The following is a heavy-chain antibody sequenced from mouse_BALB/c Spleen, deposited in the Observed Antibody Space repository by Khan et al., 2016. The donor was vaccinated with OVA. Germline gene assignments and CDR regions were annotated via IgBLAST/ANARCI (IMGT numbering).Heavy chain of an antibody. J-gene: IGHJ2*01. V-gene: IGHV5-9-3*01. CDR2: ISSGGSYT. CDR3: ARTPGYYGSNYFDY. Sequence: EVELVESGGGLVKPGGSLKLSCTVSGFTFSNYAMSWVRQTPEKRLEWVATISSGGSYTYYPDSVKGRFTLSRDNATNTLYLQMSSLRSEDTAMFYCARTPGYYGSNYFDYWGQGTTLTVSS. CDR1: GFTFSNYA. D-gene: IGHD1-1*01.